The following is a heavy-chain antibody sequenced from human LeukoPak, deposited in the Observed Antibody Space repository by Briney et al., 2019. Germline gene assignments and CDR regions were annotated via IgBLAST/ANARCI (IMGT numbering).Heavy chain of an antibody. Sequence: SETLSLTCTVSGGSISSSSYYWGWIRQPPGKGLEWIGSIYYSGSTYYNPSLKSRVTISVDTSKNQFSLKLSSVTAADTAGYYCCVLYYYYYYMDVWGKGTTVTVSS. CDR3: CVLYYYYYYMDV. D-gene: IGHD4/OR15-4a*01. V-gene: IGHV4-39*01. CDR2: IYYSGST. CDR1: GGSISSSSYY. J-gene: IGHJ6*03.